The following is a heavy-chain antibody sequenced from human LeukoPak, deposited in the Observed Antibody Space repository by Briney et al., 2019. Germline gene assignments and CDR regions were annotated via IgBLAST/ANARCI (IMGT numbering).Heavy chain of an antibody. Sequence: PGGSLRLSCATPGFIFSSYWMCWVRQAPGKGLEWVANIKSDGSEEYYGDSVQGRFTISRDNAKNSLYLQMNSLRVEDTAVYYCARGDLWLGHWGQGSLVTVSS. CDR1: GFIFSSYW. CDR3: ARGDLWLGH. CDR2: IKSDGSEE. J-gene: IGHJ4*02. D-gene: IGHD3-10*01. V-gene: IGHV3-7*01.